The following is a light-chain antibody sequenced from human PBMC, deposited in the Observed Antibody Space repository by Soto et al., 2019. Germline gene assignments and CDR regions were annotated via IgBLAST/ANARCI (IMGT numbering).Light chain of an antibody. Sequence: QSVLTQPPSVSGAPGQRVTISCTGSNSNIAAGYDVHWYQQLPGVAPKLLIYGYNIRPSGVTDRFSGSKSGTSASLTVTGLQADDEAEYSSQSQDRSLSVSVFGDGTKLTVL. CDR2: GYN. V-gene: IGLV1-40*01. CDR1: NSNIAAGYD. J-gene: IGLJ3*02. CDR3: QSQDRSLSVSV.